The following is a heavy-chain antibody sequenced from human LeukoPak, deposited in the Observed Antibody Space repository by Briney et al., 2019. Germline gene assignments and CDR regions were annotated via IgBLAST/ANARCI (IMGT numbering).Heavy chain of an antibody. Sequence: SGGSLRLSCAASGFTFTNAWMSWVRQAPGKGLEWVGRIKSKSDGGATDYAAPVKGRFTISRDDSKNTLYLQMNSLRIEDTAVYYCTTVSALYYDILTDYYFSNIWGQGTTVTVS. CDR1: GFTFTNAW. V-gene: IGHV3-15*01. D-gene: IGHD3-9*01. CDR2: IKSKSDGGAT. CDR3: TTVSALYYDILTDYYFSNI. J-gene: IGHJ6*02.